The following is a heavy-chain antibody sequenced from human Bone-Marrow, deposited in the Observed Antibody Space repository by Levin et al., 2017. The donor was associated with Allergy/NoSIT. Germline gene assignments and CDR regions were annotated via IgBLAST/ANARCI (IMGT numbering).Heavy chain of an antibody. CDR2: IKQDGSDK. D-gene: IGHD2/OR15-2a*01. Sequence: GESLKISCVASGFPFGRYWMTWVRQAPGKGLEWVANIKQDGSDKKYLESVKGRFTISRDNAKNSLFLQMNSLRAEDTAVYYCARISEYELLSYTWFDSWGQGALVTVSS. V-gene: IGHV3-7*01. CDR1: GFPFGRYW. J-gene: IGHJ5*01. CDR3: ARISEYELLSYTWFDS.